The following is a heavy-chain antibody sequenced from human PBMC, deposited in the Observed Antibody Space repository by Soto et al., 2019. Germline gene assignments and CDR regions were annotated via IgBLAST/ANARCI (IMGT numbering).Heavy chain of an antibody. Sequence: SETLSLTCTVSGGSISSGDYYWSWIRQPPGKGLEWIGYIYYSGSTYYNPSLKSRVTISVDTSKNQFSLKLSSVTAADTAVYYCASIRFLEWSTRKNWFDPWGQGTLVTVSS. CDR3: ASIRFLEWSTRKNWFDP. D-gene: IGHD3-3*01. V-gene: IGHV4-30-4*01. J-gene: IGHJ5*02. CDR1: GGSISSGDYY. CDR2: IYYSGST.